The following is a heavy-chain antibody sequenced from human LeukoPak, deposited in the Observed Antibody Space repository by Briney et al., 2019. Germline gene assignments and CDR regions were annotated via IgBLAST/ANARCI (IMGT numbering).Heavy chain of an antibody. CDR2: ISAYNGNT. Sequence: ASVKVSCKASGYTFTNYDINWVRQAPGQGLEWMGWISAYNGNTNYAQKLQGRVTMTTDTSTSTAYMELRSLRSDDTAVYYCAREDYDFWSGISYWGQGTLVTVSS. CDR1: GYTFTNYD. J-gene: IGHJ4*02. V-gene: IGHV1-18*01. D-gene: IGHD3-3*01. CDR3: AREDYDFWSGISY.